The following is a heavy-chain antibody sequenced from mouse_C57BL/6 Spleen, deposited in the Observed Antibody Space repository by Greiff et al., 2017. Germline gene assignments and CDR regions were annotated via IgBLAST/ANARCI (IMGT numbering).Heavy chain of an antibody. Sequence: QVTLKVSGPGILQSSQTLSLTCSFSGFSLSTSGMGVSWIRQPPGKGLEWLAHTYWDDDKRYNPSLKSRLTISKDTSSNQVSLKITSVDTADTATYYCARSPPTGNYDYAMDYWGQGTSVTVSS. V-gene: IGHV8-12*01. CDR1: GFSLSTSGMG. D-gene: IGHD2-1*01. CDR3: ARSPPTGNYDYAMDY. J-gene: IGHJ4*01. CDR2: TYWDDDK.